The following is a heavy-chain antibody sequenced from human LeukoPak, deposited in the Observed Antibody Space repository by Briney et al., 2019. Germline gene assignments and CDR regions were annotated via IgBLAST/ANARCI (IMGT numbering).Heavy chain of an antibody. Sequence: GGSLRLSCAASGFSFSSYAVSWVRQAPGKGLEWVGRIRSKTDGGTTDYAAPVKGRFTISRDDSKNTLYLQMNSLKTEDTAVYYCTTMTTVTTIHWGQGTLVTVSS. CDR1: GFSFSSYA. D-gene: IGHD4-11*01. V-gene: IGHV3-15*01. CDR2: IRSKTDGGTT. CDR3: TTMTTVTTIH. J-gene: IGHJ4*02.